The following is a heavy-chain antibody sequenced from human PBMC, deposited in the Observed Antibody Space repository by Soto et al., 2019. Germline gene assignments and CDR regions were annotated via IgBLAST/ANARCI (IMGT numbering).Heavy chain of an antibody. D-gene: IGHD2-2*01. J-gene: IGHJ4*01. Sequence: GESLKISCKASGFTFTNYWIGWVRQIPGEGLEWMGVIYPGDSDTRYSPSFQGQVTILADKSLNTAYLQWRRLRASDSAMYFCVRTGSSSGRFSDYWGQGTLVTSPQ. V-gene: IGHV5-51*01. CDR3: VRTGSSSGRFSDY. CDR1: GFTFTNYW. CDR2: IYPGDSDT.